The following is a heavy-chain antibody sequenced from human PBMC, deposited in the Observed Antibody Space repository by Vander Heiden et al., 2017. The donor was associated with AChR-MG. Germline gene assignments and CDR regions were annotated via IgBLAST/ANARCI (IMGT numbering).Heavy chain of an antibody. Sequence: QITLKESGPALVKPTQTVTLTCSFSGFLLTTSGAGVGWIRQPPGKALEWLALVSWDDDKRYNPALKNRLSITKDTSKNQVVLTVTNMDPVDTATYYCAHRTHYDVNYFDPWGQGILVTVSS. CDR3: AHRTHYDVNYFDP. V-gene: IGHV2-5*02. D-gene: IGHD1-7*01. CDR1: GFLLTTSGAG. CDR2: VSWDDDK. J-gene: IGHJ5*02.